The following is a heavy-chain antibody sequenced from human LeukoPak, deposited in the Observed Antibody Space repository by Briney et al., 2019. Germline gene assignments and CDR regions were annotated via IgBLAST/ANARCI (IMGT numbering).Heavy chain of an antibody. CDR1: GYTFTGYY. J-gene: IGHJ4*02. CDR3: ARDWELPDY. D-gene: IGHD1-26*01. CDR2: INPNSGGT. V-gene: IGHV1-2*06. Sequence: ASVKVSCKASGYTFTGYYMHWVRQAPGQGLEWMGRINPNSGGTNYAQKFQGRVTITGDKSISTAYMELSRLRSDDTAVYYCARDWELPDYWGQGTLVTVSS.